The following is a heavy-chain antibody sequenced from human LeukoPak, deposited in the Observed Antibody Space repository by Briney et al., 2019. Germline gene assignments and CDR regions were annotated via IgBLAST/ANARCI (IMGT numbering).Heavy chain of an antibody. J-gene: IGHJ6*03. CDR3: ARHHAHYFYYMAV. V-gene: IGHV4-39*01. Sequence: PSEALSLTCTVSGDSISTSSYYWGWIRQPPEKGLEWIGSIYYSGSTHYNPSLKSRVSISVDTSKNQFSLRLNSPTATDTAVYYCARHHAHYFYYMAVWGKGTTVIVSS. CDR2: IYYSGST. CDR1: GDSISTSSYY.